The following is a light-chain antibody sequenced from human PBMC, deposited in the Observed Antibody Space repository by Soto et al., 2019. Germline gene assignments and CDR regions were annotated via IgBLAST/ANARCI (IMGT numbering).Light chain of an antibody. V-gene: IGLV2-14*01. CDR1: SSDVGAYNY. CDR2: DVS. J-gene: IGLJ3*02. Sequence: QSVLTQPASVSGSPGQSITISCTGTSSDVGAYNYVSWYQQHPGKAPKLMIYDVSNRPSGVSNRFSGSKSGNTASLTISGLQAEDEADYYCSSYTSSNTLVFGGGIKVTVL. CDR3: SSYTSSNTLV.